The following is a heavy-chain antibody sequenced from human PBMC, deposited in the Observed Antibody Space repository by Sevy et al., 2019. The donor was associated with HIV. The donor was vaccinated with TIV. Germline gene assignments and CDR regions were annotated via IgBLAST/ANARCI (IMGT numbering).Heavy chain of an antibody. CDR1: GFTFAKYS. CDR3: AREACTQPHDY. D-gene: IGHD2-8*01. CDR2: FSFGCGRI. V-gene: IGHV3-23*01. J-gene: IGHJ4*02. Sequence: GGSLRLSCAASGFTFAKYSISWVRQAPGKGLEWVSTFSFGCGRINYADSVKGRFTISRDDSKNTLLLQMNSLRAEDTATYFCAREACTQPHDYGGQGTLVTVSS.